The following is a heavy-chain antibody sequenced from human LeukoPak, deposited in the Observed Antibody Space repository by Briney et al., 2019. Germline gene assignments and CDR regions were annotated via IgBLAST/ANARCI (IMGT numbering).Heavy chain of an antibody. CDR2: INPNSGDT. J-gene: IGHJ4*02. CDR3: ARGVPPSYSSAWYVNY. CDR1: GYTFTGYY. D-gene: IGHD6-19*01. Sequence: ASVKVSCKASGYTFTGYYMHWVRQAPGQGLEWMGWINPNSGDTNYAQKFQGRVTMTRDTSISTAYMELSRLGSDDTAVYYCARGVPPSYSSAWYVNYWGQGALVTVSS. V-gene: IGHV1-2*02.